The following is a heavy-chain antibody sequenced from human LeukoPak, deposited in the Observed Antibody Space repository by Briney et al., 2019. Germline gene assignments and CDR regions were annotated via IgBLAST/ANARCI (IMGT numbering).Heavy chain of an antibody. CDR3: ARDHTYYDILSGYSFGAFDI. V-gene: IGHV4-59*01. CDR2: IYYSGST. Sequence: PSETLSPTCTVSGGSISSYYWSWIRQPPGKGLEWIGYIYYSGSTNYNPSLKSRVTISVDTSKNQFSLKLSSVTAADTAVYYCARDHTYYDILSGYSFGAFDIWGQGTMVTVSS. CDR1: GGSISSYY. J-gene: IGHJ3*02. D-gene: IGHD3-9*01.